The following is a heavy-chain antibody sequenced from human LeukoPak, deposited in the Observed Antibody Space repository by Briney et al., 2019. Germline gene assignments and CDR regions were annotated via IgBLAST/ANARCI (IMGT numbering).Heavy chain of an antibody. V-gene: IGHV4-59*01. CDR1: GASISIYY. J-gene: IGHJ4*02. D-gene: IGHD2-21*02. CDR2: IYNSGST. CDR3: AGDWN. Sequence: SETLSLTCSVSGASISIYYWSWIRQPPGKGLEWIGYIYNSGSTNYNPSLKSRVTISVDTSKNQFSLKLISVTAADTAVYYCAGDWNWGQGILVTVSS.